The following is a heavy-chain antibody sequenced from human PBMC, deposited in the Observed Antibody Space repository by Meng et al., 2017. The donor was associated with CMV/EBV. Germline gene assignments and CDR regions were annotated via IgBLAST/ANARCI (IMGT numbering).Heavy chain of an antibody. CDR1: GGSVSSGSSY. CDR2: IYYSGST. J-gene: IGHJ3*02. CDR3: ARLLFAGDAFDI. Sequence: SETLSLTCTVSGGSVSSGSSYWSWLRQPPGKGLEWIGYIYYSGSTHYNPSLKSRVTISVDTSKNPFSLKLSSVTAADTAVYYCARLLFAGDAFDIWGQGTMVTVSS. V-gene: IGHV4-61*01. D-gene: IGHD2-21*01.